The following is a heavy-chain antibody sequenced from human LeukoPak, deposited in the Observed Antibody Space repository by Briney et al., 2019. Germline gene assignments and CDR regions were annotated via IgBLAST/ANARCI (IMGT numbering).Heavy chain of an antibody. D-gene: IGHD3-22*01. CDR1: GGSISSYY. Sequence: SSETLSLTCTVSGGSISSYYWSWIRQPPGKGLEWIGYIYYSGSTSYNPSLKSRVTISIDTSKNQFSLKLSSVTAADTAVYYCARGDYYDSSGYYSNYYYYMDVWGKGTTVTVSS. V-gene: IGHV4-59*08. CDR3: ARGDYYDSSGYYSNYYYYMDV. CDR2: IYYSGST. J-gene: IGHJ6*03.